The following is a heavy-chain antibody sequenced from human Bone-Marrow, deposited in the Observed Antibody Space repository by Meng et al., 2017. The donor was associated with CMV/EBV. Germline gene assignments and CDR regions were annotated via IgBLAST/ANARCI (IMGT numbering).Heavy chain of an antibody. D-gene: IGHD2-15*01. CDR3: ARFEVGVKAFDY. J-gene: IGHJ4*02. V-gene: IGHV3-21*01. CDR1: GFTVSSNY. Sequence: GESLKISCAASGFTVSSNYMSWVRQAPGKGLEWVSSISSSSSYIYYADSVKGRFPISRDNAKNSLYLQMNSLRAEDTAVYYCARFEVGVKAFDYWGKGTLVTVSS. CDR2: ISSSSSYI.